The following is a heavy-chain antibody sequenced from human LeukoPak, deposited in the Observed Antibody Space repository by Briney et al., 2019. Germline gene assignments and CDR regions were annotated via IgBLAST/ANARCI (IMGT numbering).Heavy chain of an antibody. Sequence: GSLRLSCAASAFTFSSYAMSWVRQAPGKGLEWIGYIYYSGSTNYNPSLKSRVTISVDTSKNQFSLKLSSVTAADTAVYYCARGGQQVVLRNWFDPWGQGTLVTVSS. V-gene: IGHV4-59*01. D-gene: IGHD6-13*01. CDR2: IYYSGST. CDR1: AFTFSSYA. J-gene: IGHJ5*02. CDR3: ARGGQQVVLRNWFDP.